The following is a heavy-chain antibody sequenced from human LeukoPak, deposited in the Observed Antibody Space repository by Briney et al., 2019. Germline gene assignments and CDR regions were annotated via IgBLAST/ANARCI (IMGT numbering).Heavy chain of an antibody. D-gene: IGHD3-22*01. CDR3: AKTYYYDPFDY. CDR1: GGSISNSGYY. V-gene: IGHV4-39*01. J-gene: IGHJ4*02. CDR2: IYYSGNT. Sequence: PSETLSLTCTVSGGSISNSGYYCGWIRQPPGKGLEWIGNIYYSGNTYYNPSLKSRVTMSVDTSKNQFSLKLSSVTAADTAVYYCAKTYYYDPFDYWGQGTLVTVSS.